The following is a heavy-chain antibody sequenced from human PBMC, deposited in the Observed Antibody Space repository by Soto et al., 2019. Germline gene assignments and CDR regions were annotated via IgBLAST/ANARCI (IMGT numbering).Heavy chain of an antibody. Sequence: PSETLSLTFAVYGWSFSGYYWSWIRQPPGKGLEWIGEINHSGSTNYNPSLKSRVTISVDTSKNQFSLKLSSVTTADTAVYYCARTSGQWLVLRGWFDPWGQGTLVTVSS. J-gene: IGHJ5*02. CDR2: INHSGST. V-gene: IGHV4-34*01. D-gene: IGHD6-19*01. CDR1: GWSFSGYY. CDR3: ARTSGQWLVLRGWFDP.